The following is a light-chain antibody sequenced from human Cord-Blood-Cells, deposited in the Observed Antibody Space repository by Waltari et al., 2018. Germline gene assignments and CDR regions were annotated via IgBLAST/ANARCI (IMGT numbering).Light chain of an antibody. Sequence: QSALTQPASVSGSPGQSITISCTGTSSDVGGYNYVSWYQQHPGKAPKLMIYEVSNRPSGVLNRCSGSTSGNTASLPIAGLQAEDGADYYCSSYTSSSTLVVGTGTKVTVL. CDR2: EVS. CDR1: SSDVGGYNY. CDR3: SSYTSSSTLV. V-gene: IGLV2-14*01. J-gene: IGLJ1*01.